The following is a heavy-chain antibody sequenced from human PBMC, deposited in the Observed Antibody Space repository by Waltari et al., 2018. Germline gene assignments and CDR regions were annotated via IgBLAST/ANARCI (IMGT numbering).Heavy chain of an antibody. CDR3: AREVLYSSSWYSGYGMDV. Sequence: QVQLQESGPGLVKPSETLSLTCTVSGGSISSYYWRWIRQPPGKGLEWIGYIYYSGSTNYNPSLKSRVTISVDTSKNQFSLKLSSVTAADTAVYYCAREVLYSSSWYSGYGMDVWGQGTTVTVSS. CDR1: GGSISSYY. J-gene: IGHJ6*02. CDR2: IYYSGST. D-gene: IGHD6-13*01. V-gene: IGHV4-59*01.